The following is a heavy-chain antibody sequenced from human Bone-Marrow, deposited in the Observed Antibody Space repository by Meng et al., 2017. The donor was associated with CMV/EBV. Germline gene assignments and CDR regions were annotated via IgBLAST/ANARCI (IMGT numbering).Heavy chain of an antibody. CDR2: INHSGST. D-gene: IGHD1-14*01. Sequence: SETLSLTCAVYGGSFSGYYWSWIRQPPGKGLEWIGEINHSGSTNYNPSLKSRVTISVDTSKNQFSLKLSSVTAADTAVYYCARRTTLFDYWGQGPLVTVHS. CDR1: GGSFSGYY. CDR3: ARRTTLFDY. V-gene: IGHV4-34*01. J-gene: IGHJ4*02.